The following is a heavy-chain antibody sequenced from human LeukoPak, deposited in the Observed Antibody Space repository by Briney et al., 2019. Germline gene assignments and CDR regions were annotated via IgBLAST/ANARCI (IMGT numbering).Heavy chain of an antibody. V-gene: IGHV4-34*01. D-gene: IGHD3-22*01. CDR1: GFTFSSYN. CDR3: ARENTANSSGYYSFASAFDI. Sequence: GSLRLSCAASGFTFSSYNMNWVRQAPGKGLEWIGEINHSGSTNYNPSLKSRVTISVDTSKNQFSLKLSSVTAADTAVYYCARENTANSSGYYSFASAFDIWGQGTMVTVSS. CDR2: INHSGST. J-gene: IGHJ3*02.